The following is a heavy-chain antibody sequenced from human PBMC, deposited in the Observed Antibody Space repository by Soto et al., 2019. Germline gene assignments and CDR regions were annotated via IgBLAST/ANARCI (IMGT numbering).Heavy chain of an antibody. CDR3: ARDLRTLYGMDV. Sequence: EVQLVESGGGLIQPGGSRRLSCAASGFTVSSNYMSWVRQAPGKGLEWVSVIYSGGSTYYADSVKGRCTISRDNSKNTLYLQMNSLRAEDTAVYYCARDLRTLYGMDVWGQGTTVTVSS. CDR1: GFTVSSNY. CDR2: IYSGGST. V-gene: IGHV3-53*01. J-gene: IGHJ6*02.